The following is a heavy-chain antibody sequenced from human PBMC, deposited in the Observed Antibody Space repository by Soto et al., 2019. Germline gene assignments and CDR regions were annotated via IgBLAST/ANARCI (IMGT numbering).Heavy chain of an antibody. J-gene: IGHJ4*02. V-gene: IGHV1-69*13. CDR2: IIPIFGTA. CDR3: ASTINTYYYDSSGYYHAFDY. Sequence: ASVKVSCKASGGTFSSYAISWVRQAPGQGLEWMGGIIPIFGTANYAQKFQGRVTITADESTSTAYMELSSLRSEDTAVYYCASTINTYYYDSSGYYHAFDYWGQGTLVTVSS. CDR1: GGTFSSYA. D-gene: IGHD3-22*01.